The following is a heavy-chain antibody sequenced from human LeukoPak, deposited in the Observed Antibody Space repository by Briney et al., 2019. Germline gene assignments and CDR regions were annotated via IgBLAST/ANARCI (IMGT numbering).Heavy chain of an antibody. CDR1: GGSISSGGYS. D-gene: IGHD2-15*01. J-gene: IGHJ4*02. V-gene: IGHV4-30-2*01. CDR2: IYHSGST. CDR3: ARVKDCSGGSCYRANFDY. Sequence: SETQSLTCAVSGGSISSGGYSWSWIRQPPGKGLEWIGYIYHSGSTYYNPSLKSRVTISVDRSKNQFSLKLSSVTAADTAVYYCARVKDCSGGSCYRANFDYWGQGTLVTVSS.